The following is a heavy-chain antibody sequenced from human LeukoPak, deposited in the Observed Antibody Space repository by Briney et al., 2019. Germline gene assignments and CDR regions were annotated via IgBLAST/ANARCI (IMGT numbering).Heavy chain of an antibody. Sequence: PGGSLRLSCAASGFTFSSYGMHWVRQAPGKGLEWVAVIWYDGSNKYYADSVKGRFTISRDNSKNTLYLQMNSLRAEGTAVYYCAKYYYDSSGYYYDYYYGMDVWGQGTTVTVSS. CDR1: GFTFSSYG. CDR2: IWYDGSNK. J-gene: IGHJ6*02. CDR3: AKYYYDSSGYYYDYYYGMDV. D-gene: IGHD3-22*01. V-gene: IGHV3-33*06.